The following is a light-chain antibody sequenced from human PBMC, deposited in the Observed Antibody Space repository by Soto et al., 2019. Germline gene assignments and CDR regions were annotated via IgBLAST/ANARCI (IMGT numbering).Light chain of an antibody. Sequence: IVLTQSPATLSLSPGERATLSCRASQSVSGYLAWYQQRPGQAPRLLIYDASNRAAGIPARFSGSGSGTDFTLTISSLEPEDFAVYYCQQRSNWPPAWTFGQGTKVDIK. J-gene: IGKJ1*01. CDR2: DAS. CDR3: QQRSNWPPAWT. CDR1: QSVSGY. V-gene: IGKV3-11*01.